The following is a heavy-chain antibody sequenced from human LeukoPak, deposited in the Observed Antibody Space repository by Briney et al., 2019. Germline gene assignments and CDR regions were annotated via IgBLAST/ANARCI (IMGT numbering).Heavy chain of an antibody. Sequence: ASVKVSCKASGYTFTGYYIHWVRQAPGQGLEWMGWINPNSGGTNYAQKFQGRVTMTRDTSISTAYMELSRLTSDDTAVYYCARGGYSYGYFDYWGQGTLVTVSS. V-gene: IGHV1-2*02. CDR3: ARGGYSYGYFDY. CDR1: GYTFTGYY. J-gene: IGHJ4*02. CDR2: INPNSGGT. D-gene: IGHD5-18*01.